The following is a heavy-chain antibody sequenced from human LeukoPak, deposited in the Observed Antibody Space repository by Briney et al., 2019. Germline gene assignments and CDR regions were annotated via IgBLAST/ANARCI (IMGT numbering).Heavy chain of an antibody. J-gene: IGHJ3*02. CDR1: GGSISSGGYS. V-gene: IGHV4-30-2*02. CDR3: ATDLTGYAFDI. CDR2: IYHSGST. D-gene: IGHD3-9*01. Sequence: SQTLSLTCAVSGGSISSGGYSWSWIRQPPGKGLEWIGYIYHSGSTYYNPSLKSRVTISVDTSKNQFSLKLSSVTAADTAVYYCATDLTGYAFDIWGQGTMVTVSS.